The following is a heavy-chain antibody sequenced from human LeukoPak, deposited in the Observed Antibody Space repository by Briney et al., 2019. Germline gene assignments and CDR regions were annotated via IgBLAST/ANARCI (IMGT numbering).Heavy chain of an antibody. CDR3: ARDVGGRETTWPLGYNWFDP. Sequence: ASVKVSCTASGYTFTSYGISWVRQAPGQGLERMGWISAYNGNTNYAQKLQGRVTMTTDTTTSTAYMELRSLRSDDTAVYYCARDVGGRETTWPLGYNWFDPWGQGTLVTVSS. J-gene: IGHJ5*02. CDR2: ISAYNGNT. CDR1: GYTFTSYG. V-gene: IGHV1-18*04. D-gene: IGHD1-26*01.